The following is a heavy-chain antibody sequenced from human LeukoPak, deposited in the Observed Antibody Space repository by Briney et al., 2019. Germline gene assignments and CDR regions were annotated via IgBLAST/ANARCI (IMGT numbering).Heavy chain of an antibody. V-gene: IGHV4-4*02. CDR1: GGSISSSNW. CDR2: IYHSGST. Sequence: PSGTLSLTCAVSGGSISSSNWWSWVRQPPGKGLEWIGEIYHSGSTNYNPSLKSRVTISVDTSKNQFSLKLSSVTAADTAVYYCARHKGYSYGTRSYWYFDLWGRGTLVTVSS. CDR3: ARHKGYSYGTRSYWYFDL. D-gene: IGHD5-18*01. J-gene: IGHJ2*01.